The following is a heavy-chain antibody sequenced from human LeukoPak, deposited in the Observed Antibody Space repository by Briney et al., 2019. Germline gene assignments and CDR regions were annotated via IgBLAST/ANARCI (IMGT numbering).Heavy chain of an antibody. J-gene: IGHJ6*02. CDR1: GFTFSNYW. CDR2: IKQDGSEK. D-gene: IGHD2-8*02. V-gene: IGHV3-7*01. CDR3: ARTGGDYAYYGMDV. Sequence: GGSLRLSCAASGFTFSNYWISWVRQAPGKGLERVANIKQDGSEKYFVGTVKGRFSISRDNAKNSLYLHMNSLRAEDTAVYYCARTGGDYAYYGMDVWGQGTTVTVSS.